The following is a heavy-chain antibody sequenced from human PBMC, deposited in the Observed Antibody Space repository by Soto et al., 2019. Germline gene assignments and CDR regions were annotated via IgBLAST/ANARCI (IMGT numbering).Heavy chain of an antibody. CDR2: ISGSGGAT. J-gene: IGHJ4*02. CDR3: SRDVVVGAKALNY. Sequence: GSLRLSCAASRFSFSSSAMNWVRQSSGKGLEWISVISGSGGATYFADSVKGRFTISRDNAKNSLYLQMNSLRVEDTAVYFCSRDVVVGAKALNYWGQGDLVTVCS. D-gene: IGHD2-15*01. CDR1: RFSFSSSA. V-gene: IGHV3-48*03.